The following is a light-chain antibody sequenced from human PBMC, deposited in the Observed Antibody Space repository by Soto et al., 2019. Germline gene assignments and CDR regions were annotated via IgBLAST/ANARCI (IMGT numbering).Light chain of an antibody. V-gene: IGLV2-14*01. CDR1: SSDVGGYNY. CDR2: EVS. J-gene: IGLJ1*01. Sequence: LTQPASLSGSPGQSITISCTGTSSDVGGYNYVSWYQQHPGKAPKLMIYEVSNRPSRVSNRFSGSKSGNTASLTISGLQAEDEADYYCSSYTRSSTSYVFGTGTKVTVL. CDR3: SSYTRSSTSYV.